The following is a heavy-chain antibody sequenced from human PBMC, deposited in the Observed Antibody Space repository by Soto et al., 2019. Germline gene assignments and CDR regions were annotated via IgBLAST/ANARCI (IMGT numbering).Heavy chain of an antibody. CDR2: IYYSGST. Sequence: SETLSLTCTVSGGSISSSSYYWGWIRQPPGKGLEWIGSIYYSGSTYYNPSLKSRVTISVDTSKNQFSLKLSSVTAADTAVYYCARSRIAVAYYFDYWGQGTLVTVSP. D-gene: IGHD6-19*01. CDR3: ARSRIAVAYYFDY. CDR1: GGSISSSSYY. J-gene: IGHJ4*02. V-gene: IGHV4-39*01.